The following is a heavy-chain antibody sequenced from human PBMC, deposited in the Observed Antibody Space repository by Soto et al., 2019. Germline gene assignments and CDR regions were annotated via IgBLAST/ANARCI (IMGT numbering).Heavy chain of an antibody. CDR2: INHSGST. J-gene: IGHJ6*03. CDR3: ARGYCSSTSCYAGYYYYYMDV. D-gene: IGHD2-2*01. CDR1: GGSFSGYY. Sequence: SETLSLTCAVYGGSFSGYYWSLLRQPPGKGLEWIGEINHSGSTNYNPSLKSRVTISVDTSKNQFSLKLSSVTAADTAVYYCARGYCSSTSCYAGYYYYYMDVWGKGTTVTVSS. V-gene: IGHV4-34*01.